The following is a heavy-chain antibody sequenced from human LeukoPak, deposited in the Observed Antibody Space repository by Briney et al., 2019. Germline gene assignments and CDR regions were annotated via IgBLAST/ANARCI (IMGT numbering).Heavy chain of an antibody. D-gene: IGHD2-15*01. J-gene: IGHJ3*02. Sequence: SETLSLTCTVSGGSISSYYWSWIRQPPGKGLEWIGYIYYSGSTNYNPSLKSRVTISVDTSKNQFSLKLSSVTAADTAVYYCARVIAYSDAFDIWGQGTMVTVSS. V-gene: IGHV4-59*01. CDR3: ARVIAYSDAFDI. CDR1: GGSISSYY. CDR2: IYYSGST.